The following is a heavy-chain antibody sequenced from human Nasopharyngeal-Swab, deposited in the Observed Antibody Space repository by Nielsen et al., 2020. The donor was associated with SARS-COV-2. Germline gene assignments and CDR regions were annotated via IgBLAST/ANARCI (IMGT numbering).Heavy chain of an antibody. J-gene: IGHJ4*02. CDR2: ISSSGSTI. D-gene: IGHD5-18*01. V-gene: IGHV3-11*01. CDR3: ARDVNSYGYVSDY. CDR1: GFTFSDYY. Sequence: GESLKISCAASGFTFSDYYMSWIRQAPGKGLEWVSYISSSGSTIYYADSVKGRFTISRDNAKNSLYLQMNSLRAEDTAVYYCARDVNSYGYVSDYWGQGTLVTVSS.